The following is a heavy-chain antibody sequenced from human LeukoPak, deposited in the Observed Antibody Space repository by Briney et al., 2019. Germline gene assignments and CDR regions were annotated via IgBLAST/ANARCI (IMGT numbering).Heavy chain of an antibody. V-gene: IGHV3-30*18. D-gene: IGHD3-10*01. CDR3: AKDQLTMVRGVIIYYFDY. CDR2: ISYDGSNK. J-gene: IGHJ4*02. CDR1: RFTFSSYG. Sequence: PGGSLRLSCAASRFTFSSYGMHWVRQAPGKGLEWVAVISYDGSNKYYADSVKGRFTISRDNSKNTLYLQMNSLRAEDTAVYYCAKDQLTMVRGVIIYYFDYWGQGTLVTVSS.